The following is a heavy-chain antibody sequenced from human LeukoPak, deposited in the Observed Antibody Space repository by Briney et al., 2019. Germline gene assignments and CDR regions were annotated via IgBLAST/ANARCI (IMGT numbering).Heavy chain of an antibody. V-gene: IGHV3-11*06. Sequence: GSLRLSCAASGFTFSDYYMSWIRQAPGKGLEWVSYIRSRSSYTKYADSVEGRLTISRDNAKNSLYLQMNSLRAEDTAVYYCARVLSSSWGAYYYYGMDVWGQGTTVTVSS. CDR2: IRSRSSYT. D-gene: IGHD6-13*01. J-gene: IGHJ6*02. CDR3: ARVLSSSWGAYYYYGMDV. CDR1: GFTFSDYY.